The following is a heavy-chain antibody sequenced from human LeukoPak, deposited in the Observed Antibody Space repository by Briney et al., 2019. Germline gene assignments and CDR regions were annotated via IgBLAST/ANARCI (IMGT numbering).Heavy chain of an antibody. V-gene: IGHV1-46*01. CDR2: ITPSTAST. CDR1: GYNFTSYY. J-gene: IGHJ4*02. D-gene: IGHD3-22*01. CDR3: ARVKYYYDSSGVFDY. Sequence: ASVKVSCKASGYNFTSYYLHWLRQAPGQGLEWMGMITPSTASTRYAEKSQGRVAVTRDTSASTVYVELTSLRFEDTAVYYCARVKYYYDSSGVFDYWGQGTLVTVSS.